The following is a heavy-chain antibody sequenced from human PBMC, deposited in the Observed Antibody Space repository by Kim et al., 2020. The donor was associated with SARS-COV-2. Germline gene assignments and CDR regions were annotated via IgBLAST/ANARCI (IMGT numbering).Heavy chain of an antibody. CDR2: YRGGT. Sequence: YRGGTSYTPSLKSRVTISADTPKNQFSLRLNSVTAADTAVYYCARARAFDIWGQGTMVTVSS. D-gene: IGHD6-6*01. CDR3: ARARAFDI. V-gene: IGHV4-59*01. J-gene: IGHJ3*02.